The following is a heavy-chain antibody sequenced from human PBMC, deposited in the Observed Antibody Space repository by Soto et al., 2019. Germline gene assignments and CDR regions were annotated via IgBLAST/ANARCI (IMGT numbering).Heavy chain of an antibody. CDR1: GGSISSGDYY. V-gene: IGHV4-30-4*01. CDR2: IYYSGST. Sequence: QVQLQESGPGLVKPSQTLSLTCTVSGGSISSGDYYWSWIRQPPGKGLEWIGYIYYSGSTYYNPSLKSRVTISVDTSKNQFSLKLSSVTAADTAVYYCARVSVVPAAIGYYGMDVWGQGTTVTVSS. J-gene: IGHJ6*02. CDR3: ARVSVVPAAIGYYGMDV. D-gene: IGHD2-2*01.